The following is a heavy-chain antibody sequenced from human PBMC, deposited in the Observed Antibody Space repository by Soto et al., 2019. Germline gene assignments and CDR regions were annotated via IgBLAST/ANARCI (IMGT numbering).Heavy chain of an antibody. CDR2: IYYSGST. Sequence: SETLSLTCTVSGGSISSYYWSWIRQPPGKGLEWIGYIYYSGSTNYNPSLKSRVTISVDTSKNQFSLKLSSVTAADTAVYYCARDLGHPYGDFFGYWGQGTLVTGSS. D-gene: IGHD4-17*01. V-gene: IGHV4-59*01. CDR3: ARDLGHPYGDFFGY. CDR1: GGSISSYY. J-gene: IGHJ4*02.